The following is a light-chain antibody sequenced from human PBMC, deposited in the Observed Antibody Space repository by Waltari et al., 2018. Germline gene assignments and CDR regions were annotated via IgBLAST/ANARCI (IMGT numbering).Light chain of an antibody. V-gene: IGLV3-10*01. CDR1: ELRRKH. J-gene: IGLJ1*01. Sequence: SYELTQPPPVSVSPGQTARITCSGHELRRKHAYWFQQKSGQAPRLVIYEDTKRPSGIPARFSGSSSGTVATLTITGAQVDDEADYYCYSSDTTGLRVFGGGTTVVVL. CDR3: YSSDTTGLRV. CDR2: EDT.